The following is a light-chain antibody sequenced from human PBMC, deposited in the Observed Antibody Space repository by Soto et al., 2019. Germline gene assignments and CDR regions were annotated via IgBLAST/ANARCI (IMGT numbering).Light chain of an antibody. CDR3: QQYETFSGT. CDR1: QSISRG. J-gene: IGKJ1*01. V-gene: IGKV1-5*01. CDR2: DAS. Sequence: DIQMTQSPSTLSSSVGDIFTITCRASQSISRGLDWYQQKPGKAPNVLIYDASTLESGVPSRLRGSGYGTKFTITIASLQPDDFETYYCQQYETFSGTFGPGTKVDIK.